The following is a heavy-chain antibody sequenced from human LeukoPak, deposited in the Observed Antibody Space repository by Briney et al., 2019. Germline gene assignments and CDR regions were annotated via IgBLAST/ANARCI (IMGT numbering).Heavy chain of an antibody. CDR2: ISGSGGST. CDR1: GFTFSSYA. J-gene: IGHJ4*02. CDR3: AKNYDFWSGPPLPDY. V-gene: IGHV3-23*01. D-gene: IGHD3-3*01. Sequence: GGSLRLSCAASGFTFSSYAMSWVRQAPGKGLEWVSAISGSGGSTYYADSVKGRFTISRDNSKNTLYLQMNSLRAEDTAAYYCAKNYDFWSGPPLPDYWGQGTLVTVSS.